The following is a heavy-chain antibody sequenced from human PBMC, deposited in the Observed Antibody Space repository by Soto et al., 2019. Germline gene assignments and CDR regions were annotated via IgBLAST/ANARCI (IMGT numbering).Heavy chain of an antibody. Sequence: SETLSLTCTVSGGSISSYYWSWIRQPPGKGLEWIGYIYYSGSTNYNPSLKSRVTISVDTSKNQFSLKLSSVTAADTAVYYCASYHTRYCSRTSCHNPFDDWGQRTLVTVSS. D-gene: IGHD2-2*02. CDR3: ASYHTRYCSRTSCHNPFDD. V-gene: IGHV4-59*01. CDR2: IYYSGST. CDR1: GGSISSYY. J-gene: IGHJ4*02.